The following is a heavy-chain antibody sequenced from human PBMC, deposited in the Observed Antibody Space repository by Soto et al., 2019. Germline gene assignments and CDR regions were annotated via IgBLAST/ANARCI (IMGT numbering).Heavy chain of an antibody. CDR1: GFTFSSYA. J-gene: IGHJ4*02. CDR2: ISGSGDNT. CDR3: AKGTGGWFYDY. Sequence: VQLLESGGGLVQPGGSLRLSCAASGFTFSSYAMSWVRQAPGKGLEWVSTISGSGDNTYYADSVKGRFTISRDNSKNTLYLQMNSLRAEDTAVYYCAKGTGGWFYDYWGQGTLVTVSS. V-gene: IGHV3-23*01. D-gene: IGHD6-19*01.